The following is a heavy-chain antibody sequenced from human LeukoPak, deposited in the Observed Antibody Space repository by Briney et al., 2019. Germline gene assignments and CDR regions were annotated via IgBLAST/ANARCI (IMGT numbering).Heavy chain of an antibody. V-gene: IGHV3-23*01. Sequence: GGSLRLSCAASGFTFSSYAMSWVRQSPGKGLEWVSGISGNGDNTYYADSAKGRFTISRDNSKNTLYLQMNSLRAEDTALYFCARDTGTGTTLYYYYMGVWGKGTTVTVSS. J-gene: IGHJ6*03. D-gene: IGHD1-1*01. CDR3: ARDTGTGTTLYYYYMGV. CDR1: GFTFSSYA. CDR2: ISGNGDNT.